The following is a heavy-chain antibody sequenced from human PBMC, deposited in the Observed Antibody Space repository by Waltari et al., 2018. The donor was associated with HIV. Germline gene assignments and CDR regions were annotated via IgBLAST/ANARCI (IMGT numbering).Heavy chain of an antibody. J-gene: IGHJ1*01. V-gene: IGHV3-53*01. CDR3: ATHYEASGHEYFEH. CDR2: SYIGGST. CDR1: GFNVRTKY. D-gene: IGHD1-26*01. Sequence: EVQLVESGGALIQPGGSLRLSCAVSGFNVRTKYMSWVRQAPGTGLEWVSVSYIGGSTYYADSVKGRFTISRDEFRNTLNLQMNSLRVGDTAVYYCATHYEASGHEYFEHWGPGTLVAVSS.